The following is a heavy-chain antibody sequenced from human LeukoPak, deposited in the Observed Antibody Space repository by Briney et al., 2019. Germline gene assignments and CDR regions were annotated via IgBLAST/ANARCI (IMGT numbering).Heavy chain of an antibody. Sequence: GGSLRLSCAASGFTFSSYSMNWVRQAPGKGLEWVSSISSSSSYIYYADSVKGRFAISRDNAKNSLYLQMNSLRAEDTAVYYCARDSSAAAGDYWGQGTLVTVSS. CDR1: GFTFSSYS. CDR2: ISSSSSYI. J-gene: IGHJ4*02. V-gene: IGHV3-21*01. D-gene: IGHD6-13*01. CDR3: ARDSSAAAGDY.